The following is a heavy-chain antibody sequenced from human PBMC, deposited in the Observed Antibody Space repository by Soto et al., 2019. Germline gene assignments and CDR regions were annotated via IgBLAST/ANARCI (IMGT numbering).Heavy chain of an antibody. J-gene: IGHJ4*02. Sequence: SETLSLTCTVSGGSISDYYWSWIRQPAGKGLEWIGRMYTTGSIAYNPSLKSRVTMSLDTSKNQFSLNLRSVTAADTAVYYCARDPGTGRGLRWGQGTLVTVSS. CDR1: GGSISDYY. CDR2: MYTTGSI. V-gene: IGHV4-4*07. CDR3: ARDPGTGRGLR. D-gene: IGHD3-9*01.